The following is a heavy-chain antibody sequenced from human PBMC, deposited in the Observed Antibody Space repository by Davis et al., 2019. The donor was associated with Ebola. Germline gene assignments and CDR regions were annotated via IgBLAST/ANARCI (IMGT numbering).Heavy chain of an antibody. CDR1: EFTSSSCV. J-gene: IGHJ4*02. CDR2: IDRSATTT. V-gene: IGHV3-48*03. Sequence: PGPSLTPSRAASEFTSSSCVINCVRHAPGKGLEWVSYIDRSATTTYYADSVKGRFTISRDNAKNSLFLQMDSLTAEDTALYYCAREAPFCGGDCLDYWGQGTLVTVSS. CDR3: AREAPFCGGDCLDY. D-gene: IGHD2-21*01.